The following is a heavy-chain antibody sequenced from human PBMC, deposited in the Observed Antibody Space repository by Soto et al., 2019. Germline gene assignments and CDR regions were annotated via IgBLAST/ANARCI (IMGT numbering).Heavy chain of an antibody. V-gene: IGHV3-9*01. CDR2: ISWNSGSI. J-gene: IGHJ3*02. Sequence: PGGSLRLSCAASGLTFDDYAMHWVRQAPGKGLEWVSGISWNSGSIGYADSVKGRFTISRDNAKNSLYLQMNSLRAEDTALYYCAKDRSLKVVTSDDDFDIWGQGTMVTVSS. D-gene: IGHD2-21*02. CDR1: GLTFDDYA. CDR3: AKDRSLKVVTSDDDFDI.